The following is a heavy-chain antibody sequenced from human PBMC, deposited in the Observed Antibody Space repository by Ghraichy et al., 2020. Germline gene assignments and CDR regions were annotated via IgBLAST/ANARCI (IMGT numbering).Heavy chain of an antibody. CDR3: AKPAYCSGGSCYTRDYYYYYYMDV. Sequence: GGSLRLSCAASGFTFSSYAMSWVRQAPGKGLEWVSAISGSGGSTYYADSVKGRFTISRDNSKNTLYLQMNSLRAEDTAVYYCAKPAYCSGGSCYTRDYYYYYYMDVWGKGTTVTVSS. CDR2: ISGSGGST. V-gene: IGHV3-23*01. J-gene: IGHJ6*03. CDR1: GFTFSSYA. D-gene: IGHD2-15*01.